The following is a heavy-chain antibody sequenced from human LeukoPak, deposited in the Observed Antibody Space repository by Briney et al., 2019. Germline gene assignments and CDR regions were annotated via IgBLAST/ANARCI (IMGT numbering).Heavy chain of an antibody. CDR2: INPNSGGT. CDR3: ARIGDPPFDY. J-gene: IGHJ4*02. Sequence: GSVKVSCKASGYTFTGYYMHWVRQAPGQGLEWMGWINPNSGGTNYAQKFQGRVTITADESTSTAYMELSSLRSEDTAVYYCARIGDPPFDYWGQGTLVTVSS. CDR1: GYTFTGYY. V-gene: IGHV1-2*02. D-gene: IGHD4-17*01.